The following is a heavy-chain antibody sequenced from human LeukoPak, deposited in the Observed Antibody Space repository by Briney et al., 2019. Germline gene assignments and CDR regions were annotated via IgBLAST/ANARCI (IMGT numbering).Heavy chain of an antibody. CDR2: IIPIFGTA. Sequence: GASVKVSCKASGGTFSSYAISWVRQAPGQGLEWMGGIIPIFGTANYAQKFQGRVTSTADKSTSTAYMELSSLRSEDTAVYYCARSVLWFGELSNYFDYWGQGTLVTVSS. CDR1: GGTFSSYA. J-gene: IGHJ4*02. V-gene: IGHV1-69*06. CDR3: ARSVLWFGELSNYFDY. D-gene: IGHD3-10*01.